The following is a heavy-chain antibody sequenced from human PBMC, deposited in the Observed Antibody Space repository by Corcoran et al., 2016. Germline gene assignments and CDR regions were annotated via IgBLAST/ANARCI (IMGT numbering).Heavy chain of an antibody. D-gene: IGHD3-3*01. J-gene: IGHJ6*02. Sequence: QLQLQESGPGLVKPSETLSLTCTVSGGSISSSSYYWGWIRQPPGKGLEWIGSIYYSGSTYYNPSLKSRVTIPVDTSKNQFSLKLSSVTAADMAVYYCARDGGITIFGVDPYGMDVWGQGTTVTVSS. CDR1: GGSISSSSYY. CDR3: ARDGGITIFGVDPYGMDV. CDR2: IYYSGST. V-gene: IGHV4-39*07.